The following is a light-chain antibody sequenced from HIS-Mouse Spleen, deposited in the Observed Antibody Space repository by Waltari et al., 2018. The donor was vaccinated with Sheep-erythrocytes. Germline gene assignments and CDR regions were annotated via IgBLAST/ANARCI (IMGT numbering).Light chain of an antibody. CDR1: SSDVGGDNF. J-gene: IGLJ3*02. Sequence: QSALTQPASVSGSPGQSLTISCPGTSSDVGGDNFVSWYQQHPGKAPKLMIYEGSKRPSGVSNRFSGSKSGNTASLTISGLQAEDEADYYCCSYAGSSTWVFGGGTKLTVL. V-gene: IGLV2-23*01. CDR2: EGS. CDR3: CSYAGSSTWV.